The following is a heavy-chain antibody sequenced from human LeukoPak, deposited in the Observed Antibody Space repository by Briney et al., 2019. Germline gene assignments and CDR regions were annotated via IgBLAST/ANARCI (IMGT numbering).Heavy chain of an antibody. CDR1: GFTISSYG. J-gene: IGHJ4*02. Sequence: GGSLRLSCAASGFTISSYGIHWVRQAPGKGLKWVAVISYDGSNKYYADSVKGRFTISRDNSKNTLYLQMNSLRAEDTAVYYCAKDRAAAGMGYFDYWGQGTLVTVSS. CDR3: AKDRAAAGMGYFDY. CDR2: ISYDGSNK. D-gene: IGHD6-13*01. V-gene: IGHV3-30*18.